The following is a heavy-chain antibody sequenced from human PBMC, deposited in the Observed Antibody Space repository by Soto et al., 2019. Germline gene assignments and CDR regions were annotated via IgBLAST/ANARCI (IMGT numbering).Heavy chain of an antibody. J-gene: IGHJ6*02. V-gene: IGHV1-69*06. CDR1: GCTFSSYA. Sequence: SVKVSCKASGCTFSSYAISWVRQAPGQGLEWMGGIIPIFGTANYAQKFQGRVTITADKSTSTAYMELSSLRSEDTAVYYCARELTGTPYYYYYGTDVWGQGTTVTVS. CDR3: ARELTGTPYYYYYGTDV. CDR2: IIPIFGTA. D-gene: IGHD1-7*01.